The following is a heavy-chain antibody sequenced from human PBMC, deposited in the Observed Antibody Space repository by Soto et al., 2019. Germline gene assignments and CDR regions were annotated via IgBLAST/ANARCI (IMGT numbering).Heavy chain of an antibody. CDR1: GFTFSSYA. Sequence: GGSLRLSCAASGFTFSSYAMSWVRQAPGKGLEWVSAISGSGDSTYYADSVKGRFTISRDNSKNTLYLQMNSLRAEDTAVYYCAKDLAYYGSGSPTPKDYWGQGTLVTVSS. J-gene: IGHJ4*02. CDR2: ISGSGDST. CDR3: AKDLAYYGSGSPTPKDY. V-gene: IGHV3-23*01. D-gene: IGHD3-10*01.